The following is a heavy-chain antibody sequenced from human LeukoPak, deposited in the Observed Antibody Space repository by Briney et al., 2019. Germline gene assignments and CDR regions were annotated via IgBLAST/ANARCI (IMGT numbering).Heavy chain of an antibody. V-gene: IGHV4-4*02. CDR3: ARDLKIGYNSGWYSFDF. J-gene: IGHJ4*02. CDR1: GCSIKSNNW. Sequence: SETLSLTCAVSGCSIKSNNWWSWVRQPPGKGLEWIGEIYHSGSTNYNPSLESRVTVSVDKSKNQFSLDLSSVTAADTAVYYCARDLKIGYNSGWYSFDFWGQGILVTVSS. D-gene: IGHD6-19*01. CDR2: IYHSGST.